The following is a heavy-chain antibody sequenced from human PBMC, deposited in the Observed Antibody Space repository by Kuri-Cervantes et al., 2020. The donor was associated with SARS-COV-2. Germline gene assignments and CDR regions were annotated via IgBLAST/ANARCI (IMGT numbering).Heavy chain of an antibody. CDR3: ARGDERRTTRTFDY. V-gene: IGHV4-34*01. CDR2: INHSGST. CDR1: GGSFSGYY. J-gene: IGHJ4*02. Sequence: SETLSLTCAVYGGSFSGYYWSWIRQPPGKGLEWIGEINHSGSTNYNPSLKSRVTMSVDTSKNQFSLKLSSVTAADTAVYYCARGDERRTTRTFDYWGQGTLVTVSS. D-gene: IGHD1-1*01.